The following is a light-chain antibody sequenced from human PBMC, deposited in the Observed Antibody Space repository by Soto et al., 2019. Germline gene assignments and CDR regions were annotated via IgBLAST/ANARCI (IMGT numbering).Light chain of an antibody. CDR1: QAISSW. Sequence: DLQMTQSPPYVSASEGDRVTITCRASQAISSWLAWNQQKPGTAPKLLTYAASTLQSGVPSRFSGCGSGTEFTLTISRLQPEDFATYYCQQAHSFPYTFGQGTKLEIK. CDR2: AAS. V-gene: IGKV1-12*01. J-gene: IGKJ2*01. CDR3: QQAHSFPYT.